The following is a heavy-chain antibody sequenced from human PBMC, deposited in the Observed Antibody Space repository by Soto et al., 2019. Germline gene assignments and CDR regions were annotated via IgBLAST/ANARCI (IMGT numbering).Heavy chain of an antibody. Sequence: GSLRLACAASVFTFSSYEMSWVRQGPGKGLEWISYISPNSTTIYYSDAVKGRFTISRDNAKNSLNLQMNSLRAEDTAVYYCARAAGTLVREVYGMDVWGQGTTVTVSS. V-gene: IGHV3-48*03. J-gene: IGHJ6*02. CDR1: VFTFSSYE. CDR2: ISPNSTTI. D-gene: IGHD3-10*01. CDR3: ARAAGTLVREVYGMDV.